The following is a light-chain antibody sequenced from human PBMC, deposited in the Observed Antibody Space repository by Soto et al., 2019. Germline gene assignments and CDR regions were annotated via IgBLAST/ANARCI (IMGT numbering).Light chain of an antibody. CDR2: DVS. Sequence: QSVLTQPASVSGSPGQSITISCTATSSDVGGYNYVSWYQQHPGKAPKLMIYDVSNRPSGVSNRFCGSKSGNTASLTMSGLQAEDEADYYCSSYTSSSSLWVFGTGTKLTVL. J-gene: IGLJ1*01. V-gene: IGLV2-14*01. CDR1: SSDVGGYNY. CDR3: SSYTSSSSLWV.